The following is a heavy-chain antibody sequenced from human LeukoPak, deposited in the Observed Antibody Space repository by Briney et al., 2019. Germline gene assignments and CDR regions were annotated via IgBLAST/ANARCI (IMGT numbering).Heavy chain of an antibody. CDR2: IYYSGST. D-gene: IGHD3-10*01. J-gene: IGHJ4*02. CDR3: ARDPYGSIDY. V-gene: IGHV4-39*07. Sequence: SETLSLTCTVSGGSINSTSCYWGWIRQPPGKGLEWIGSIYYSGSTYYNPSLKSRVTISVDTSKNQFSLKLSSVTAADTAVYYCARDPYGSIDYWGQGTLVTVSS. CDR1: GGSINSTSCY.